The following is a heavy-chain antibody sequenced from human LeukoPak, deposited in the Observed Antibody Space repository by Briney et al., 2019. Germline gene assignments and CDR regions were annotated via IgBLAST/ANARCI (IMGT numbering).Heavy chain of an antibody. V-gene: IGHV1-8*01. CDR2: MNPNSGNT. J-gene: IGHJ6*02. D-gene: IGHD5-18*01. CDR1: GYTFTSYD. Sequence: ASVKVSCKASGYTFTSYDINWVRQATGQGLEWMGWMNPNSGNTGYAQKFQGRVTMTRNTSISTAYMELSSLRSEDTAVYYCARLIQLWYYYGMDVWGQGTTVTVSS. CDR3: ARLIQLWYYYGMDV.